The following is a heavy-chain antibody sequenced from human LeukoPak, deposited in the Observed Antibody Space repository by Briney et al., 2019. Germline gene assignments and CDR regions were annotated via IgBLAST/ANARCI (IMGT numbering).Heavy chain of an antibody. D-gene: IGHD6-13*01. V-gene: IGHV3-7*01. Sequence: GGSLRLSCAASGFTFSSYWMSWVRQAPGKGLERVANIKQDGSEKYYVDSVKGRFTISRDNAKNSLYLQMNSLRAEDTSVYYCGRVDSSSWYGWYFDYWGQGTLVTVSS. J-gene: IGHJ4*02. CDR3: GRVDSSSWYGWYFDY. CDR2: IKQDGSEK. CDR1: GFTFSSYW.